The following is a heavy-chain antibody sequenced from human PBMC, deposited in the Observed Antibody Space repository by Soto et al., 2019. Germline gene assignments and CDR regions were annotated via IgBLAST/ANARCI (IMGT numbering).Heavy chain of an antibody. V-gene: IGHV5-10-1*01. D-gene: IGHD3-22*01. CDR3: ARQIYDSDTGPNFQYYFDS. CDR1: GYSLARYW. Sequence: PGESPKISCQGSGYSLARYWITWVRQKPGKGLEWMGRIDPSDSQTYYSPSFRGHVPISATNSITTGFLQWSSRRASGTAMYYCARQIYDSDTGPNFQYYFDSWGQGTPVTSPQ. J-gene: IGHJ4*02. CDR2: IDPSDSQT.